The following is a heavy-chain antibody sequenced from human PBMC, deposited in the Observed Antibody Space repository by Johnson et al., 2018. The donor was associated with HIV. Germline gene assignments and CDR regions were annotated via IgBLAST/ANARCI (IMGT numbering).Heavy chain of an antibody. CDR2: IYSRRST. D-gene: IGHD3-10*01. CDR1: GFPVSSNY. J-gene: IGHJ3*02. Sequence: QLVESGGGLVQPVGSLRLSSAASGFPVSSNYMSWVRQAPGQGLERVSVIYSRRSTHYPDSVKARFTISRDNSKNTLYLQMNSLRAEDTAVYYCARDASYYGSANDAFDIWGQGTMVTVSS. CDR3: ARDASYYGSANDAFDI. V-gene: IGHV3-66*01.